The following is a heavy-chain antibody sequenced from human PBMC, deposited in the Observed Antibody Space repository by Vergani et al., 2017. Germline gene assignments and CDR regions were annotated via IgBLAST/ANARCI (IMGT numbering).Heavy chain of an antibody. CDR3: ATSFTSSWFYGMDV. CDR2: ISSSSSTI. CDR1: GFTFSSYS. J-gene: IGHJ6*02. Sequence: EVQLVESGGGLVKPGGSLRLSCAASGFTFSSYSMNWVRQAPGKGLEWISYISSSSSTIYYADSVKGRFTISRDNARNSLYLQMNRLRAEDTAVYYCATSFTSSWFYGMDVWGQGTTVTVSS. V-gene: IGHV3-48*01. D-gene: IGHD6-13*01.